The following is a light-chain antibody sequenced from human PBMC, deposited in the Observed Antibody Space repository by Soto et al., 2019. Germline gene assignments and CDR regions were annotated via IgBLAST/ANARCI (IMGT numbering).Light chain of an antibody. CDR3: QQNYRSPYT. J-gene: IGKJ2*01. V-gene: IGKV1-39*01. CDR2: GAS. CDR1: QNINIY. Sequence: IQLTQSPSSLSASVGDRVTVTCRASQNINIYLNWYQQKPGKAPTLLIYGASSLQSGVPSRFSGGGSRTDVTLTISSLQAEDFATYCCQQNYRSPYTFGQGTRLEI.